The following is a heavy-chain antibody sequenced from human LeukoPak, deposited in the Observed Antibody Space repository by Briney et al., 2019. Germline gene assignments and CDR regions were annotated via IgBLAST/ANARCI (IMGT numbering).Heavy chain of an antibody. J-gene: IGHJ6*02. CDR2: IYTSGST. CDR1: GGSISSYY. V-gene: IGHV4-4*07. D-gene: IGHD2-2*01. Sequence: SETLSLTCTVSGGSISSYYWSWIRQPAGKGLEWIGRIYTSGSTNYNPSLKSRVTMSVATSKNQFSLKLSSVTAADTAVYYCARDWGYCSSTSCPYYYYYGMDVWGQGTTVTVSS. CDR3: ARDWGYCSSTSCPYYYYYGMDV.